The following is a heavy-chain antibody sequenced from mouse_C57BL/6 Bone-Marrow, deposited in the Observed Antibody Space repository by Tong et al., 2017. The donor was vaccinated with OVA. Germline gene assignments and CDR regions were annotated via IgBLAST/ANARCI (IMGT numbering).Heavy chain of an antibody. D-gene: IGHD1-1*01. CDR2: INPGSGGT. J-gene: IGHJ1*03. V-gene: IGHV14-2*01. Sequence: EVQLKESGAELVKPGVSVKLSCTASGFNIKDYYMHWVKQRTEQGLEWIGVINPGSGGTNYNENFKGKATLTADKSTSTADMKHRSLTSKETSVYFWSRNDYGSSYRYFYVRGTCTTGTVSS. CDR1: GFNIKDYY. CDR3: SRNDYGSSYRYFYV.